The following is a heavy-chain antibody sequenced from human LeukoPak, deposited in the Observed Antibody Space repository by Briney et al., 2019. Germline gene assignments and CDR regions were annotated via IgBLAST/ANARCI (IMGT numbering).Heavy chain of an antibody. Sequence: PSETLSLTCTVSGGSISSYYWSWIRQPPGKGLEWIGYIYYSGSTNYNPSLKSRVTISVDTSKNQFSLKLSSVTAADTAVYYCARRSSVSSSVGQWLVPVFAFDIWGQGTMVTVSS. J-gene: IGHJ3*02. CDR2: IYYSGST. CDR1: GGSISSYY. CDR3: ARRSSVSSSVGQWLVPVFAFDI. V-gene: IGHV4-59*08. D-gene: IGHD6-19*01.